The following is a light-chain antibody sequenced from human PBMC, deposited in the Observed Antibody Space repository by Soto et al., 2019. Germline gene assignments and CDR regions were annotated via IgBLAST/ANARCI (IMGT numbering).Light chain of an antibody. V-gene: IGKV3D-15*01. CDR2: GAS. Sequence: EIVLTQSPGTLCLSPGETATLSCSASQSVSSSYLAWYQQKPGQAPRLLIYGASTRATGIPARFSGSGSGTEFTLTISSLQSEDFAVYYCQQYNNWPPITFGQGTRLEIK. CDR3: QQYNNWPPIT. J-gene: IGKJ5*01. CDR1: QSVSSSY.